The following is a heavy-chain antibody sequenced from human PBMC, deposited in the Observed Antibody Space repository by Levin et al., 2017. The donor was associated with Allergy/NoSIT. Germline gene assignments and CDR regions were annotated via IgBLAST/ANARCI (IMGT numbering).Heavy chain of an antibody. V-gene: IGHV4-39*01. Sequence: SETLSLTCSVSGGSVSDGLYHWGWIRQPPGKGLEWIASAYYLGNTYYNPSLKSRVTISVDTSKNQLSLKVTSVTAADTAVYYCTRLANGIPSDNWGQGTLVTVSS. CDR2: AYYLGNT. D-gene: IGHD1-1*01. CDR3: TRLANGIPSDN. CDR1: GGSVSDGLYH. J-gene: IGHJ4*02.